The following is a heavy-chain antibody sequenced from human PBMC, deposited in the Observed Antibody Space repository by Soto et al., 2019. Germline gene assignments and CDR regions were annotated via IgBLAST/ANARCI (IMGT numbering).Heavy chain of an antibody. Sequence: PGESLKISCKASGYSFTSYWIAWVRQMPGKGLEWMGSIGPDDSYASYSPSFQGHVTISADKSTSAAYLQWRSLKASDTAIYYCARSYSSDWYFDYWGQGTLVTVSS. D-gene: IGHD4-4*01. CDR3: ARSYSSDWYFDY. J-gene: IGHJ4*02. V-gene: IGHV5-10-1*01. CDR2: IGPDDSYA. CDR1: GYSFTSYW.